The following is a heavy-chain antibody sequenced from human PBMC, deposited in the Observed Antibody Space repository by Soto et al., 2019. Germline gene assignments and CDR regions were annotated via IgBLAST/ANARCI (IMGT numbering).Heavy chain of an antibody. D-gene: IGHD3-3*01. CDR3: ARAGLRFLEWLSMDY. Sequence: QVQLVQSGAEEKKPGASVKVSSKASGYTFTSYAMHWVRQAPGQRLEWMGWINAGNGNTKYSQKFQGRVTITRDTSASTAYMELSSLRSEDTAVYYCARAGLRFLEWLSMDYWGQGTLVTVSS. CDR2: INAGNGNT. J-gene: IGHJ4*02. CDR1: GYTFTSYA. V-gene: IGHV1-3*05.